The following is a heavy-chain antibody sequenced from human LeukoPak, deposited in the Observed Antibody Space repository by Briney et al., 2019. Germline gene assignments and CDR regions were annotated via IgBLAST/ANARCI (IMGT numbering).Heavy chain of an antibody. Sequence: PSETLSLTCTVSGGSISSSSYYWGWIRQPPGKGLEWIGSIYYSGSTHYNPSLKSRVTISVDTSKNQFSLKLSSVTAADTAVYYCARGNFPYYYDSSGYLGAFDYWGQGTLVTVSS. CDR1: GGSISSSSYY. CDR2: IYYSGST. J-gene: IGHJ4*02. CDR3: ARGNFPYYYDSSGYLGAFDY. D-gene: IGHD3-22*01. V-gene: IGHV4-39*01.